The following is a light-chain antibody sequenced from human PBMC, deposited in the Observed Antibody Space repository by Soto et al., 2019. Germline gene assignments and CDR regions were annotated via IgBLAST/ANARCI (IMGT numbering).Light chain of an antibody. CDR3: QYTDSFPLIT. CDR2: KAS. Sequence: DIQMTQSPSTRSGSVGDRVTISCRASQTISSSLAWYQQKPGKAPKLLIYKASTLKSGVPSRCSGSGSGTDFTLTITSLQPEDFATYYCQYTDSFPLITFGQGTRLEI. J-gene: IGKJ5*01. CDR1: QTISSS. V-gene: IGKV1-5*03.